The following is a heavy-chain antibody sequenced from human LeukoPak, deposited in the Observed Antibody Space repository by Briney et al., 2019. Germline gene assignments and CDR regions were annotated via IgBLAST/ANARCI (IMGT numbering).Heavy chain of an antibody. J-gene: IGHJ4*02. CDR1: GYTFTGYY. CDR3: ASGDTAMVLFDY. D-gene: IGHD5-18*01. Sequence: ASLKVSWKDSGYTFTGYYMHWVRQDPGQGLEWMGWINPNSGGTNYAQKFQGRVTMTRDTSISTAYMELSRLRSDDTAVYYCASGDTAMVLFDYWGQGTLVTVSS. V-gene: IGHV1-2*02. CDR2: INPNSGGT.